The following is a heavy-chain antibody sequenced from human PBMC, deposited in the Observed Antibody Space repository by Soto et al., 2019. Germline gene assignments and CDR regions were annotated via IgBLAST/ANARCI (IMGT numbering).Heavy chain of an antibody. D-gene: IGHD2-15*01. CDR3: AFVGYCSGGSCYSTDYGMDV. CDR1: GYTFTSYA. CDR2: INAGNGNT. V-gene: IGHV1-3*01. Sequence: GASVKVSCKASGYTFTSYAMHWVRQAPGQRLEWMGWINAGNGNTKYSQKFQGRVTITRDTSASTAYMELSSLRSVDTAVYYCAFVGYCSGGSCYSTDYGMDVWGQGTTVTVSS. J-gene: IGHJ6*02.